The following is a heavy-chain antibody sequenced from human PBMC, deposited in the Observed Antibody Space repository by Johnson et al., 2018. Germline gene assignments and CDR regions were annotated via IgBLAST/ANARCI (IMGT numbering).Heavy chain of an antibody. J-gene: IGHJ1*01. D-gene: IGHD4-23*01. V-gene: IGHV3-72*01. CDR1: GFTFSSYA. CDR2: SRNKANSYTT. CDR3: TRGSVVTPPCFQH. Sequence: VQLVESGGGLVQPGGSLRLSCAASGFTFSSYAMHWVRQAPGKGLEWVGRSRNKANSYTTEYAASVKGRFTISRDDSKNSLYQQMNTRKSEDTAVYFCTRGSVVTPPCFQHWGQGTLVTVSS.